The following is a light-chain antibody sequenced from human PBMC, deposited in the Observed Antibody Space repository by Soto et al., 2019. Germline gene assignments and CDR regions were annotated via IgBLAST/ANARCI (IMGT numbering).Light chain of an antibody. CDR2: QAS. J-gene: IGKJ4*01. CDR3: QSGVT. Sequence: DIQMTQSPSTLSASVGDIVTITCRASQSISSWLAWYQQKPGKAPKLLIYQASSLQSGVPSRFSGSGSRTEFTLTISSLQPDDFATYYCQSGVTFGGGTKVEIK. CDR1: QSISSW. V-gene: IGKV1-5*03.